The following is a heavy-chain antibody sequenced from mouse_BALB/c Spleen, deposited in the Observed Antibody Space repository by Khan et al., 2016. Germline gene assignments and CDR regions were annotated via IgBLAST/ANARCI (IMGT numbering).Heavy chain of an antibody. J-gene: IGHJ1*01. D-gene: IGHD1-2*01. CDR2: KNTETGEP. CDR3: ARRVRRYFDV. V-gene: IGHV9-2-1*01. CDR1: GYTFTDYS. Sequence: QIQLVQSGPELKKPGETVKISCKASGYTFTDYSMHWVKQAPGKGLKWMGWKNTETGEPTYADDFKGRFAFSLETSASTAYLQINNLKNEHTANLFCARRVRRYFDVWGAGTTVTVSS.